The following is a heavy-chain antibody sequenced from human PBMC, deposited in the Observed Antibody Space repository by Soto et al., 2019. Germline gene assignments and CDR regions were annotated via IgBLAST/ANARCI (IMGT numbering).Heavy chain of an antibody. V-gene: IGHV3-30-3*01. D-gene: IGHD6-13*01. Sequence: GGSLRLSCAASGFTFSSYAMHWVRQAPGKGLEWVAVISYDGSNKYYADSVKGRFTISRDNSENTLYLQMNSLRAEDTAVYYCARDLAAAGRGEKLYYSYGMDVWGQGTTVTVSS. CDR1: GFTFSSYA. CDR3: ARDLAAAGRGEKLYYSYGMDV. J-gene: IGHJ6*02. CDR2: ISYDGSNK.